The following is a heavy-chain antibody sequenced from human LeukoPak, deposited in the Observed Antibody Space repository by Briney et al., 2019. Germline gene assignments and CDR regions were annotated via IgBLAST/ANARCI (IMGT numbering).Heavy chain of an antibody. CDR1: GGSISSYY. D-gene: IGHD3-3*01. J-gene: IGHJ4*02. Sequence: SETLSLTCTVSGGSISSYYWSWIRQPPGKGLEWIGYIYYSGSTNYNPSLKSRVTISVDTSRNQFFLKLSSVTAADTAVYYCARHFDFWSGYYSAFDYWGQGTLVTVSS. CDR2: IYYSGST. V-gene: IGHV4-59*08. CDR3: ARHFDFWSGYYSAFDY.